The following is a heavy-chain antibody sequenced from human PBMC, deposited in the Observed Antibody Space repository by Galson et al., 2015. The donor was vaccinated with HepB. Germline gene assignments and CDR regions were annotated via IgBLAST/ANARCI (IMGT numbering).Heavy chain of an antibody. CDR3: ARSITALLDYFDY. J-gene: IGHJ4*02. D-gene: IGHD1-20*01. Sequence: SVKVSCKASGYTFTSYAMHWVRQAPGQRLEWMGWINAGNGNTKYSQKFQGRVTITRDTSASTAYMELSSLRSEDTAVYYCARSITALLDYFDYWGQGTLVTVSS. V-gene: IGHV1-3*01. CDR1: GYTFTSYA. CDR2: INAGNGNT.